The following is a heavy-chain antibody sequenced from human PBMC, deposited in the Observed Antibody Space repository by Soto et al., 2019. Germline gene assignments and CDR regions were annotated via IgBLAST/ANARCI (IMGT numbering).Heavy chain of an antibody. V-gene: IGHV4-34*01. D-gene: IGHD6-13*01. Sequence: PSETLSLTCAVYGGSFSGYYWSWIRQPPGKGLEWIGEINHSGSTNYNPSLKSRVTISVDTSKNQFSLKLSSVTAADTAVYYCARIAAAGTDYWGQGTLVTVSS. CDR1: GGSFSGYY. CDR2: INHSGST. J-gene: IGHJ4*02. CDR3: ARIAAAGTDY.